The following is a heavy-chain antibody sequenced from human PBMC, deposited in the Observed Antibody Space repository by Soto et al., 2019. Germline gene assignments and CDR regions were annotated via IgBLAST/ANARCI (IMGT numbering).Heavy chain of an antibody. Sequence: GESLKISCKTSGYDFPTYWLAWVRQMPGKGLEWVGTIYPGDSKTRYSPSFQGQVTISADKSISTAYLHWSSLKASDTAMYYCARRQSTGWYYGLDVWGQGTTVTAP. CDR3: ARRQSTGWYYGLDV. CDR1: GYDFPTYW. CDR2: IYPGDSKT. D-gene: IGHD6-19*01. J-gene: IGHJ6*02. V-gene: IGHV5-51*01.